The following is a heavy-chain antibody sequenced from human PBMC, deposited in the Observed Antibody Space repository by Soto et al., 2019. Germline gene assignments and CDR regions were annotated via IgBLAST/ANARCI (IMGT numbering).Heavy chain of an antibody. CDR2: ISAYNGNT. Sequence: ASVKVSCKASGYTFTSYGISWVRQAPGQGLEWMGWISAYNGNTNYAQKLQGRVTMTTDTSTSTAYMELRSLRSDDTAVYYCGRVGTFDYYGDPVDALDIWGQGTMVTVSS. CDR1: GYTFTSYG. CDR3: GRVGTFDYYGDPVDALDI. D-gene: IGHD4-17*01. J-gene: IGHJ3*02. V-gene: IGHV1-18*01.